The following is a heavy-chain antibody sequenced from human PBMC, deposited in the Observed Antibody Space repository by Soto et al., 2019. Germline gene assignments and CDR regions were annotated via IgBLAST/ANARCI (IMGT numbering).Heavy chain of an antibody. Sequence: GASVKVSCKASGGTFSSYAISWVRQAPGQGLEWMGGIIPIFGTANYAQKFQGRVTITADESTSTAYMELSSLRSEDTAVYYCASFDRSGYPSAFDIWGQGTMVTVSS. CDR3: ASFDRSGYPSAFDI. V-gene: IGHV1-69*13. CDR2: IIPIFGTA. CDR1: GGTFSSYA. D-gene: IGHD3-22*01. J-gene: IGHJ3*02.